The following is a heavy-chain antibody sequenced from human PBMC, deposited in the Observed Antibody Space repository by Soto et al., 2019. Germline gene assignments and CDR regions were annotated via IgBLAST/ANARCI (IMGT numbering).Heavy chain of an antibody. Sequence: QLQLQESGPGLVQPSETLSLTCTVAGGSISSSSYYWGWIRQPPGKGVEWIGSIYYSGITYYNPYLKSRVTISVDTSKNQFSLKLSSVTAADTAVYYCARRVGAQWLVDYWGQGTLVTVSS. CDR2: IYYSGIT. CDR1: GGSISSSSYY. V-gene: IGHV4-39*01. D-gene: IGHD6-19*01. CDR3: ARRVGAQWLVDY. J-gene: IGHJ4*02.